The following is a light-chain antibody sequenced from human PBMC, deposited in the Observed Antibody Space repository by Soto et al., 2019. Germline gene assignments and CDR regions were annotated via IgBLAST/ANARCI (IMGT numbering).Light chain of an antibody. CDR3: QQYYRPWT. J-gene: IGKJ1*01. Sequence: DIVMTQSPDSLAVSLGERATINCKSSQSVLYSSNNKNYLAWYQQKPGQPPTLLIYWASTRESGVPDRFSGSGSVTDFTLTIISLQAEDVAVYYCQQYYRPWTFGQGNKVEIK. V-gene: IGKV4-1*01. CDR2: WAS. CDR1: QSVLYSSNNKNY.